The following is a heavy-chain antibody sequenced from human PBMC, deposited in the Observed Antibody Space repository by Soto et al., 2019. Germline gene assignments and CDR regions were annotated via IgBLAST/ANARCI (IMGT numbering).Heavy chain of an antibody. CDR1: GGTFSSYS. CDR2: IIPILGIA. CDR3: ASSSRVLLDY. D-gene: IGHD3-10*01. J-gene: IGHJ4*02. V-gene: IGHV1-69*02. Sequence: QVQLVQSGAEVKKPGSSVKVSCKASGGTFSSYSISWVRQAPGQGLEWMGRIIPILGIANYAQKFQGRVTITAAKSTSTAYMELSSLSSEDTAVYYCASSSRVLLDYWGQGTLVTVSS.